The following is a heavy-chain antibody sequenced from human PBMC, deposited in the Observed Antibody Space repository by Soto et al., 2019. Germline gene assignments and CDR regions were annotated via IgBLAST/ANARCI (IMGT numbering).Heavy chain of an antibody. V-gene: IGHV3-30-3*01. CDR3: GRCTSTSCHLGSDY. Sequence: TGGSLRLSCAASGFTFRSYAMNWVRQAPGKGLEWVALISHDGINKYYADSVRGRFTISRDSSTNTLYLQMNSLRAADTAVYYCGRCTSTSCHLGSDYWGQGTLVTVSS. CDR2: ISHDGINK. CDR1: GFTFRSYA. J-gene: IGHJ4*02. D-gene: IGHD2-2*01.